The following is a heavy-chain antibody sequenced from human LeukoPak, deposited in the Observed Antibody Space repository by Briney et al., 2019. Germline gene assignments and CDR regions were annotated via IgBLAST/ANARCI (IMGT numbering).Heavy chain of an antibody. CDR1: GFTVSSHD. D-gene: IGHD2-21*02. V-gene: IGHV3-53*04. Sequence: GGSLRLSCAASGFTVSSHDMSWVRQAPGKGLEWVSVIYMGGNTFYVDSVKGRFTISRHTSKNTLYLQMISLRAEDTAVYYCAKDQTRIVVVTAIRYWGQGTLVTVSS. CDR2: IYMGGNT. J-gene: IGHJ4*02. CDR3: AKDQTRIVVVTAIRY.